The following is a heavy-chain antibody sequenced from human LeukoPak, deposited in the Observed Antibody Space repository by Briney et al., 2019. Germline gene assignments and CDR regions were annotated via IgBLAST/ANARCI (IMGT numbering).Heavy chain of an antibody. CDR2: INNGGTT. CDR1: GGSFSGYY. CDR3: ARRRTTRAFDI. D-gene: IGHD4-11*01. V-gene: IGHV4-34*01. Sequence: SETLSLTCAVYGGSFSGYYWTYIRQPPGKGLEWIGEINNGGTTNYNPSLKSRVTISEDASKNQFSLKLSSVTAADTALYYCARRRTTRAFDIWGQGTMVTVSS. J-gene: IGHJ3*02.